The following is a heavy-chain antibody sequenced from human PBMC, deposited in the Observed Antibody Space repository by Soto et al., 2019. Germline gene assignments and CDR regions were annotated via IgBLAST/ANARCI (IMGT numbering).Heavy chain of an antibody. CDR2: ISGSSYI. D-gene: IGHD3-9*01. J-gene: IGHJ5*02. CDR1: GFTFSSYS. Sequence: GGSLRLSCAASGFTFSSYSMNWVRQAPGKGLEWVSSISGSSYIYYADSVKGRFTISRDNAKNSLYLQMNSLRAEDTAVYYCATAATYYDILTGYQGFDPWGQGTLVTVSS. CDR3: ATAATYYDILTGYQGFDP. V-gene: IGHV3-21*01.